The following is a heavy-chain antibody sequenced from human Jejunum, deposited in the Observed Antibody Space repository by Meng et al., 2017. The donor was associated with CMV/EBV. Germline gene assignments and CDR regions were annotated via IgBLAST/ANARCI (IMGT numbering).Heavy chain of an antibody. D-gene: IGHD3-9*01. J-gene: IGHJ2*01. V-gene: IGHV4-39*02. Sequence: CGVSGDAISSTKYCGAWIHRPAGKGLEWIASIYYSGRTYYNPSLRSRVTISVDTSNNHFTLKLSSVTAADTAVYFCARLGRYFDRGNLWGRGTLVTVSS. CDR1: GDAISSTKYC. CDR2: IYYSGRT. CDR3: ARLGRYFDRGNL.